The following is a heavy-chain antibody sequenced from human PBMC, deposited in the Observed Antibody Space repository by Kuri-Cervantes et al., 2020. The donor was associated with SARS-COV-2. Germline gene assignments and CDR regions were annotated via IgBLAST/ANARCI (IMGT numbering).Heavy chain of an antibody. CDR1: GFTFSSYG. Sequence: GESLKISCAASGFTFSSYGMTWVRQAPGKGLEWVSSISSSSDYIYYADSVKGRFTVSRDNAENSLYLQMNSLRAGDTAVYYCARLIAPGESSGSGWNDYWGQGTLVTVSS. V-gene: IGHV3-21*01. D-gene: IGHD6-19*01. CDR3: ARLIAPGESSGSGWNDY. CDR2: ISSSSDYI. J-gene: IGHJ4*02.